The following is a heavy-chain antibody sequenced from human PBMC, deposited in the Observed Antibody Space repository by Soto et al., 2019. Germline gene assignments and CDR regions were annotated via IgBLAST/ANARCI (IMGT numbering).Heavy chain of an antibody. Sequence: VASVKVSCKATGYTFTNYAMTWVRQAPGQGLEWMGWISVYNGNTNYAQKLQGRVTMTTDTSTSTAYMELTGLKSDDTAVYYCARGFGSLAYWGQGTLVTVSS. D-gene: IGHD3-10*01. V-gene: IGHV1-18*01. CDR1: GYTFTNYA. J-gene: IGHJ4*02. CDR2: ISVYNGNT. CDR3: ARGFGSLAY.